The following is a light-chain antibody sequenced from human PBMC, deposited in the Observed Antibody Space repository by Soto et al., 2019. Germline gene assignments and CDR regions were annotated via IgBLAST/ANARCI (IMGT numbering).Light chain of an antibody. CDR1: QGIGND. CDR2: EAS. CDR3: LQDYVYPWT. Sequence: AIQVTQSPSSLSASVGDRVTISCRASQGIGNDLGWYQQKPGKARKLLIYEASTLQTGVASRFSGSGSGTDFTLTISSLQPEDFATYYCLQDYVYPWTFGQGTKVEVK. V-gene: IGKV1-6*01. J-gene: IGKJ1*01.